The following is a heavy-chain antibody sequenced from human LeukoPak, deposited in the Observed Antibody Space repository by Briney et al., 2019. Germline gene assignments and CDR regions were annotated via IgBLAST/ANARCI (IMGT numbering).Heavy chain of an antibody. J-gene: IGHJ4*02. CDR3: ARGYCSSTSCYFGFDY. D-gene: IGHD2-2*01. CDR1: GVSVSSGSYY. V-gene: IGHV4-61*01. Sequence: SETLSLTCTVSGVSVSSGSYYWSWIRQPPGKGLEWIGYIYYSGSTNYNPSLKSRVTISVDTSKNQFSLKLSSVTAADTAVYYCARGYCSSTSCYFGFDYWGQGTLVTVSS. CDR2: IYYSGST.